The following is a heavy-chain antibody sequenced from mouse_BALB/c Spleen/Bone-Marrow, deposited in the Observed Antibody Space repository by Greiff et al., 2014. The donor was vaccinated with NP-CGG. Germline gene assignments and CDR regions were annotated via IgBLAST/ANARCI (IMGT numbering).Heavy chain of an antibody. J-gene: IGHJ4*01. CDR1: GYKFTDYE. CDR3: TREGIYFGYDVPMDY. CDR2: IDPETGGT. V-gene: IGHV1-15*01. D-gene: IGHD2-2*01. Sequence: VQLQQSGAELVRPGASVTLSCKASGYKFTDYEMHWVKQTPVHGLEWIGSIDPETGGTAYNQNFKGKATLTADRSSTTAYMELRSLTSEDSAVYNCTREGIYFGYDVPMDYWGQGTSVTVSS.